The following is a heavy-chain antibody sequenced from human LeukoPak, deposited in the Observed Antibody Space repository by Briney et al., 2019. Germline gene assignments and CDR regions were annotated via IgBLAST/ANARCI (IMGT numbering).Heavy chain of an antibody. J-gene: IGHJ4*02. Sequence: SETLSLTCTVSGGSISSYYWSWIRQPPGKGLEWVGYIYYSGSTNYNPSLKSRVTISVDTSKNQFSLKLRSVTAADTAVYYCARISTHGYYYDSSGYYALFDYWGQGTLVTVSS. CDR1: GGSISSYY. CDR3: ARISTHGYYYDSSGYYALFDY. CDR2: IYYSGST. V-gene: IGHV4-59*01. D-gene: IGHD3-22*01.